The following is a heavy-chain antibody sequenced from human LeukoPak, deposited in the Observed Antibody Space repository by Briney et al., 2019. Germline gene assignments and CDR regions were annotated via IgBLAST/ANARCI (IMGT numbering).Heavy chain of an antibody. Sequence: GASVTVSCTASGGTFSSYAISWVRQAPGQGLEWMGGIIPIFGTANYAQKFQGRVTITADKSTSTAYMELSSLRSEDTAVYYCARGAKMATPMEDYYYGMDVWGQGTTVTVSS. CDR2: IIPIFGTA. CDR1: GGTFSSYA. V-gene: IGHV1-69*06. D-gene: IGHD5-24*01. CDR3: ARGAKMATPMEDYYYGMDV. J-gene: IGHJ6*02.